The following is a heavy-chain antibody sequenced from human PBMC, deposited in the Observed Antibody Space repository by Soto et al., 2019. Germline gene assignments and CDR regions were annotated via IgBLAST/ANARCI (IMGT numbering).Heavy chain of an antibody. Sequence: SVKVSCKASGGTFSSYAISWVRQAPGQGLEWMGGIIPIFGTANYAQKFQGRVTITADESTSTAYMELSSLRSEDTAVYYCARAGDCSSTSCYTDYYYYYGMDVWGQGTTVTVSS. CDR1: GGTFSSYA. D-gene: IGHD2-2*02. J-gene: IGHJ6*02. CDR3: ARAGDCSSTSCYTDYYYYYGMDV. V-gene: IGHV1-69*13. CDR2: IIPIFGTA.